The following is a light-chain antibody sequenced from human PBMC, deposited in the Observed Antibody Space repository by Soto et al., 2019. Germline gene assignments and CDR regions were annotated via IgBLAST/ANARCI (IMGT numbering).Light chain of an antibody. V-gene: IGLV1-44*01. Sequence: QSVLTQPPSASGTPGQRVTISCSGGSSNIGRNTVNWYQDLPGTAPKLLIYSNNQRPSGVPDRFSGSKSGTSASLAITGLQSDDEADYYCAAWDDSLNGWVFGGGTKLTVL. J-gene: IGLJ3*02. CDR2: SNN. CDR3: AAWDDSLNGWV. CDR1: SSNIGRNT.